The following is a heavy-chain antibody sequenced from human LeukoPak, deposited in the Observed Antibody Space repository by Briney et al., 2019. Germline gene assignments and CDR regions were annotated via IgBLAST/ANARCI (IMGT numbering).Heavy chain of an antibody. CDR1: GFTFSSYA. CDR3: AKGWDSSGVDS. J-gene: IGHJ4*02. D-gene: IGHD6-19*01. V-gene: IGHV3-23*01. Sequence: PGGTLRLSCAASGFTFSSYAMSCVRHAPGEGLEWVSAISDSGAGIDYADSVKGRFTISRDNSKNTLSLQMNSLRAEDTAVYYCAKGWDSSGVDSWGQGTLVTVSS. CDR2: ISDSGAGI.